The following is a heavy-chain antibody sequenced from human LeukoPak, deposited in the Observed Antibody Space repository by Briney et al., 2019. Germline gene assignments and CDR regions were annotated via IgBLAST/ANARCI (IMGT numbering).Heavy chain of an antibody. CDR1: GFSFSRYN. CDR2: ISSSPSYI. J-gene: IGHJ4*02. CDR3: ARGNLWFGELVY. Sequence: PGGSLRLSCAASGFSFSRYNMNWVRQAPGKGLEWVSSISSSPSYIYYADSVKGRFTISRDDAKNSLYLQMNSLRAEDTAVYYCARGNLWFGELVYWGQGTLVTASS. V-gene: IGHV3-21*01. D-gene: IGHD3-10*01.